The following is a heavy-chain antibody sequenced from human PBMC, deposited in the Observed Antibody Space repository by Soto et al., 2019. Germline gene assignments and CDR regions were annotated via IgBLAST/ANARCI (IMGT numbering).Heavy chain of an antibody. CDR3: TRPGYDFWSGYSPYYGMDV. Sequence: EVQLVESGGGLVQPGGSLKLSCAASGFTFSGSAMHWVRQASGKGLEWVGRIRSKANSYATAYAASVKGRFTISRDDSRNTAYLQMNSLKTEDTAVYYGTRPGYDFWSGYSPYYGMDVWGQGTTVTVSS. D-gene: IGHD3-3*01. CDR1: GFTFSGSA. V-gene: IGHV3-73*01. J-gene: IGHJ6*02. CDR2: IRSKANSYAT.